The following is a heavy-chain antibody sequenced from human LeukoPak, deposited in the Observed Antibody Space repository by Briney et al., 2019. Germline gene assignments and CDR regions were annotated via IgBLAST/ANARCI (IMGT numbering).Heavy chain of an antibody. CDR1: GGSVSSGSYY. D-gene: IGHD3-10*01. CDR3: ARGRFYYGSGIRFDY. Sequence: SETLSLTCSVSGGSVSSGSYYWSWIRQPPGKGLEWIGEINHSGSTNYNPSLKSRVTISVDTSKNQFSLKLSSVTAADTAVYYCARGRFYYGSGIRFDYWGQGTLVTVSS. V-gene: IGHV4-39*07. CDR2: INHSGST. J-gene: IGHJ4*02.